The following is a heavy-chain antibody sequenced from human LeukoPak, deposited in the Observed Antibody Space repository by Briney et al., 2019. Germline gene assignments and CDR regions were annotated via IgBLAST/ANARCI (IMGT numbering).Heavy chain of an antibody. CDR2: ISYHGIDK. CDR3: ARVYDDFWSGYYHLFDY. Sequence: GGSLRLSCAASGFTFSHYAMHWVRQAPGKGLEWVAVISYHGIDKYYADSVKGRFTISRDNSKNSLYLQMNSLRAEDTAVYYCARVYDDFWSGYYHLFDYWGQGTLVTVSS. J-gene: IGHJ4*02. D-gene: IGHD3-3*01. CDR1: GFTFSHYA. V-gene: IGHV3-30-3*01.